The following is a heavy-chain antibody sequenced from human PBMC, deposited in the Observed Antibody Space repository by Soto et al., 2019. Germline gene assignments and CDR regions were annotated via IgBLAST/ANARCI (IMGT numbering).Heavy chain of an antibody. CDR2: IKQDGSET. D-gene: IGHD6-13*01. J-gene: IGHJ4*02. CDR3: ARVAKTTSIWDY. Sequence: HPGGSWSLSCAASGFPFSTYWMSWVRQAPGKELQWVANIKQDGSETYYVDSGKGRFTISRDNAKNSLYLQMNSLRSEDTAVYTCARVAKTTSIWDYWRQGPLVTASA. CDR1: GFPFSTYW. V-gene: IGHV3-7*03.